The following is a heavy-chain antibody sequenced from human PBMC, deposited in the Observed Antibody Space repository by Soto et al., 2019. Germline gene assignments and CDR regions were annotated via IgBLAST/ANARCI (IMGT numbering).Heavy chain of an antibody. CDR2: IYHSGST. J-gene: IGHJ4*02. V-gene: IGHV4-4*02. Sequence: PSETLSLTCAVSGGSISSSNWWSWVRQPPGKGLEWIGEIYHSGSTNYNPSLKSRVTISVDKSKNQFSLKLSSVTAADTAVYYCARFDSSGYYYFDYWGQGTLVTAPQ. CDR1: GGSISSSNW. CDR3: ARFDSSGYYYFDY. D-gene: IGHD3-22*01.